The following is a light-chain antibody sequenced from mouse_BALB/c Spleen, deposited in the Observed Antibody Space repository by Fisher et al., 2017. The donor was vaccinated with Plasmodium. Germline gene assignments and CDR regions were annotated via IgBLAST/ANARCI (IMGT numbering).Light chain of an antibody. CDR2: LVS. J-gene: IGKJ5*01. CDR1: QSLLDSDGKTY. Sequence: DIVLTQSPLTLSVTIGQSASISCKSSQSLLDSDGKTYLNWLLQRPGQSPKRLISLVSAPDSGVPDRFTGSGSGTDFTLKIRRVEAEDLGVYYCCQGTHFPLTFGAGTKLELK. V-gene: IGKV1-135*01. CDR3: CQGTHFPLT.